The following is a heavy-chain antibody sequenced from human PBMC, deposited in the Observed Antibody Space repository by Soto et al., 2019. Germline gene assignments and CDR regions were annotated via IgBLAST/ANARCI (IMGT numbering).Heavy chain of an antibody. D-gene: IGHD3-9*01. CDR1: GFTFSSYW. J-gene: IGHJ4*02. CDR3: ARDTPDWFFDY. CDR2: IKQDGSEK. Sequence: GGSLRLSCAASGFTFSSYWMSWVRQAPGKGLEWVANIKQDGSEKYYVDSVKGRFTISXXXXXXSXYXQXNXLRAXDTAVYYCARDTPDWFFDYWGQGTLVTVSS. V-gene: IGHV3-7*01.